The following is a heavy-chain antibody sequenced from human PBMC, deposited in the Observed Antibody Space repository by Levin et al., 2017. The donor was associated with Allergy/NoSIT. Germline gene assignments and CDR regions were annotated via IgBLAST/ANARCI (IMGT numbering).Heavy chain of an antibody. CDR1: GYSFTSYW. CDR2: IYPGDSDT. D-gene: IGHD2-2*02. J-gene: IGHJ2*01. V-gene: IGHV5-51*01. CDR3: ARQIRDRGYCSSTSCYTPYWYFDL. Sequence: GESLKISCKGSGYSFTSYWIGWVRQMPGKGLEWMGIIYPGDSDTRYSPSFQGQVTISADKSISTAYLQWSSLKASDTAMYYCARQIRDRGYCSSTSCYTPYWYFDLWGRGTLVTVSS.